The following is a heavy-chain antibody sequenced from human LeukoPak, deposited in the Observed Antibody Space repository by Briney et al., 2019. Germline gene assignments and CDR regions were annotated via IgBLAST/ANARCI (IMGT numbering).Heavy chain of an antibody. CDR1: GFTFDDYA. J-gene: IGHJ4*02. CDR2: ISWNSGNI. V-gene: IGHV3-9*01. CDR3: AKSVIAVAGTGSRFDY. Sequence: GGSLRLSCAASGFTFDDYAMHWVRQAPGKGLEWVSGISWNSGNIGYADSVKGRFTISRDNAKNSLYLQMNSLRAEDTALYYCAKSVIAVAGTGSRFDYWGQGTLVTVSS. D-gene: IGHD6-19*01.